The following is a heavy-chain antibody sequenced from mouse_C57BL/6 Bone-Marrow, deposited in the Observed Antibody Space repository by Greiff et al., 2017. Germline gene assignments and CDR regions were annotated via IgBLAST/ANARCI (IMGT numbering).Heavy chain of an antibody. CDR3: ARYDYDG. CDR2: ISSGSSTI. V-gene: IGHV5-17*01. Sequence: EVMLVESGGGLVKPGGSLKLSCAASGFTFSDYGMHWVRKAPEKGLEWVAYISSGSSTIYYADTVKGRFTISRDKAKNTLFLPMTSLRSEDTAMYYCARYDYDGWGQGTSVTGSS. J-gene: IGHJ4*01. D-gene: IGHD2-4*01. CDR1: GFTFSDYG.